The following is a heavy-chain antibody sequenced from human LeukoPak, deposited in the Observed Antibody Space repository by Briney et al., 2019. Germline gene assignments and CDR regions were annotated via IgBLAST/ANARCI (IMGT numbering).Heavy chain of an antibody. CDR2: ISSSGSTI. V-gene: IGHV3-48*03. CDR1: RFTFSSYE. CDR3: ATLTYYYGSGSYYSPIDY. Sequence: GGSLRLSCAASRFTFSSYEMNWVRQAPGKGLEWVSYISSSGSTIYYADSVKGRFTISRDNAKNSLYLQMNSLRAEDTAVYYCATLTYYYGSGSYYSPIDYWGQGTLVTVSS. J-gene: IGHJ4*02. D-gene: IGHD3-10*01.